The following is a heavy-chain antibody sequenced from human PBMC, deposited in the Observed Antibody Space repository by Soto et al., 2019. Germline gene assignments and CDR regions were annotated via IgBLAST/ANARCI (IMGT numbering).Heavy chain of an antibody. D-gene: IGHD7-27*01. CDR1: GGSISNHY. Sequence: QVQLQESGPGLVKPSETLSLTCSVSGGSISNHYWSWIRQPPGKGLVWIGYIYYNGNTNYNPSLKSRVTMSVDTSRNQISLKLTTVTAADTAVYYCTRANWYSEYWGQGTLVTVS. V-gene: IGHV4-59*11. CDR3: TRANWYSEY. CDR2: IYYNGNT. J-gene: IGHJ4*02.